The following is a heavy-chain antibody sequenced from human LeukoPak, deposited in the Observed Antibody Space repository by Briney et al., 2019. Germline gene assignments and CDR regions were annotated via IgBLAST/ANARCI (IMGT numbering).Heavy chain of an antibody. CDR2: IKQDGSEK. CDR3: ARDLTFGSSGWGAFDI. D-gene: IGHD6-19*01. CDR1: GFTFSRYW. J-gene: IGHJ3*02. Sequence: GGSLRLSCAASGFTFSRYWMSWVRQAPGKGLEWVANIKQDGSEKDYVDSVKGRFTISRDNAKNSLYLQMNSLRADDTAVYYCARDLTFGSSGWGAFDIWGQGTMVTVSS. V-gene: IGHV3-7*01.